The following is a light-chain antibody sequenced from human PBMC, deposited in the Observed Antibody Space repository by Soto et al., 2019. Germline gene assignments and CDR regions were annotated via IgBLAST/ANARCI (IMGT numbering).Light chain of an antibody. CDR2: EVT. CDR3: SSFTSRFTFV. Sequence: QSVLTQPASVSGSPGQSIAISCTGTRSDVGAYNYVSWYQQHPGKAPKLMISEVTNRPSWVSDRFSGSKSGNTASLTISGLQAEDEADYYCSSFTSRFTFVFGTGTKLTVL. V-gene: IGLV2-14*01. CDR1: RSDVGAYNY. J-gene: IGLJ1*01.